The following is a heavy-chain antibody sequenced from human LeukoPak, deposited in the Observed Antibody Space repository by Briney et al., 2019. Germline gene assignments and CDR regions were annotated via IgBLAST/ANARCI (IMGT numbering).Heavy chain of an antibody. CDR3: ARAPDFDWLLSLGWFDP. Sequence: GGSLRLSCAVSGFAFGSEAMSWVRQSPARGLEWVASISPGGGTTYYADYVKGRFTISRDNAKNSLYLQMNSLRAEDTAVYYCARAPDFDWLLSLGWFDPWGQGTLVTVSS. CDR1: GFAFGSEA. J-gene: IGHJ5*02. CDR2: ISPGGGTT. V-gene: IGHV3-23*01. D-gene: IGHD3-9*01.